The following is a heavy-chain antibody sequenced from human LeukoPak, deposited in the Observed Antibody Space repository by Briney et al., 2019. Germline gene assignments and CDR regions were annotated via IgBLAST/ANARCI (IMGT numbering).Heavy chain of an antibody. CDR3: AREFSGFDP. J-gene: IGHJ5*02. Sequence: GGSLRLSCAASGFTFSSYAMHWVRQAPGKGLEWVAVISYDGSNKYYADSVKGRFTISRDNSKNTLDLQMNSLRAEDTAVYYCAREFSGFDPWGQGTLVTVSS. CDR2: ISYDGSNK. CDR1: GFTFSSYA. V-gene: IGHV3-30-3*01.